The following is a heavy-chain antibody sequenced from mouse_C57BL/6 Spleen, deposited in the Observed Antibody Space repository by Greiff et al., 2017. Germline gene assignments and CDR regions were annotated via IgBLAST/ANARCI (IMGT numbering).Heavy chain of an antibody. V-gene: IGHV5-17*01. CDR3: ARPYDYLYYFDY. D-gene: IGHD2-4*01. J-gene: IGHJ2*01. Sequence: EVMLVESGGGLVKPGGSLKLSCAASGFTFSDYGMHWVRQAPEKGLEWVAYISSGSSTIYYADTVKGRFTISRDNAKNTLFLQMTSLRSEDTAMYYCARPYDYLYYFDYWGQGTTLTVSS. CDR1: GFTFSDYG. CDR2: ISSGSSTI.